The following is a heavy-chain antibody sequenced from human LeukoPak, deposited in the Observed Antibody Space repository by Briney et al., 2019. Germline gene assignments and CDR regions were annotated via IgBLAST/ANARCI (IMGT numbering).Heavy chain of an antibody. V-gene: IGHV3-23*01. Sequence: GGSLRLSCAASGFTFSSYAMSWVRQAPGKGLEWVSAISGSGGSKYYADSVKGRFPISRDNSKNTLYLQMSSLRAEDTAVYYCVKPGVVNVIVAVTFFDYWGQGTQVTVSS. CDR2: ISGSGGSK. CDR1: GFTFSSYA. J-gene: IGHJ4*02. CDR3: VKPGVVNVIVAVTFFDY. D-gene: IGHD3-22*01.